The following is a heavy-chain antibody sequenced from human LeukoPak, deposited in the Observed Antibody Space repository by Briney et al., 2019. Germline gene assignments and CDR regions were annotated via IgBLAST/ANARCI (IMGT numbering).Heavy chain of an antibody. J-gene: IGHJ2*01. CDR1: GGSIRSYY. CDR2: IYYSGST. D-gene: IGHD3-22*01. CDR3: ARREIYYDSSGYYTYWYFDL. V-gene: IGHV4-59*08. Sequence: KPSETLSLTCTVSGGSIRSYYWSWIRQPPGKGLEWIGYIYYSGSTNYNPSLKSRVTISVDTSKNQFSLKLSSVTAADTAVYYCARREIYYDSSGYYTYWYFDLWGRGTLVTVSS.